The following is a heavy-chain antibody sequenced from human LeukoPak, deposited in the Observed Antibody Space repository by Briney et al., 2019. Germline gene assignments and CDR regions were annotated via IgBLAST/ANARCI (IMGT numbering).Heavy chain of an antibody. D-gene: IGHD3-22*01. CDR1: GFTFSSYG. Sequence: GGSLRLSCAASGFTFSSYGMHWVRQAPGKGLEWVAVISYDGSNKYYADSVKGRFTISRDNSKNTLYLQMNSLRAEDTAVYYCAKYYCDSSGYYGVNWFDPWGQGTLVTVSS. CDR2: ISYDGSNK. V-gene: IGHV3-30*18. CDR3: AKYYCDSSGYYGVNWFDP. J-gene: IGHJ5*02.